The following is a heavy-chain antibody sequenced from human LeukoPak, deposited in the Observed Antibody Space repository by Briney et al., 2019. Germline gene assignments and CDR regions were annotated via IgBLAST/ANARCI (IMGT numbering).Heavy chain of an antibody. Sequence: PGGSLILSCTASGFTFGDYAMSWVRQAPGKGLEWVGFIRSKAYGGTTEYAASVKGRFTISRDDSKSIAYLQMNSLKTEDTAVYYCTRARITIFGVVDYWGQGTLVTVSS. CDR3: TRARITIFGVVDY. V-gene: IGHV3-49*04. J-gene: IGHJ4*02. CDR2: IRSKAYGGTT. D-gene: IGHD3-3*01. CDR1: GFTFGDYA.